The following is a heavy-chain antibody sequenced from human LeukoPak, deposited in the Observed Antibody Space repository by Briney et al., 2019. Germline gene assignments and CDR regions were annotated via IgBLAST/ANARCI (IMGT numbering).Heavy chain of an antibody. Sequence: SETLSLTCTVSGGSISSSSYYWGWIRQPPGKGLEWIGSIYYGGSTYYNPSLKSRVTISVDTSKNRFSLKLSSVTAADTAVYYCARPGVGATRDFDYWGQGTLVTVSS. CDR1: GGSISSSSYY. CDR3: ARPGVGATRDFDY. D-gene: IGHD1-26*01. J-gene: IGHJ4*02. V-gene: IGHV4-39*01. CDR2: IYYGGST.